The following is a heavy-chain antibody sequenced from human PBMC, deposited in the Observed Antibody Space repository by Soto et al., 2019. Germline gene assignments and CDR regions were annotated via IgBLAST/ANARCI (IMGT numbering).Heavy chain of an antibody. CDR2: IFSNDEK. J-gene: IGHJ5*02. V-gene: IGHV2-26*01. CDR1: GFSLSNARMG. Sequence: SGPTLVNPTETLTLTCTVSGFSLSNARMGVSWIRRPPGKALEWLAHIFSNDEKSYSTSLKSRLTISKDTSKSQVVLTMTNMGNVDTATYYCARRQRQLVAINWFDPWGQGHLVTVSS. D-gene: IGHD6-6*01. CDR3: ARRQRQLVAINWFDP.